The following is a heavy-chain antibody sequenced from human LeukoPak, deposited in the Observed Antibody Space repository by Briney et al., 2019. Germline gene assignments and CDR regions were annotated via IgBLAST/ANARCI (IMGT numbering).Heavy chain of an antibody. CDR2: IYSGGST. CDR3: ARGITVTINGMDV. D-gene: IGHD4-17*01. J-gene: IGHJ6*02. V-gene: IGHV3-53*01. Sequence: GGSLRLSCAASGFTVSSNYMSWVRQAPGKGLEWVSVIYSGGSTYYADSVKGRFTISRDNSKNTLYLQMNSLRAEDTAVYYCARGITVTINGMDVWGQGTTVTVSS. CDR1: GFTVSSNY.